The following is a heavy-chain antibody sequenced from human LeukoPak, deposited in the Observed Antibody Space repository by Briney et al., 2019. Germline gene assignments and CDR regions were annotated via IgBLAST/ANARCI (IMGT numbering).Heavy chain of an antibody. Sequence: SETLSLTCTVSGYSISSGYYWSWIRQPAGKGLEWIGRIYTSGSTNYNPSLKSRVTMSVDASKNQFSLKLSSVTAADTAVYYCARTMATIPFDYWGQGTLVTVSS. CDR3: ARTMATIPFDY. CDR1: GYSISSGYY. J-gene: IGHJ4*02. CDR2: IYTSGST. D-gene: IGHD5-24*01. V-gene: IGHV4-4*07.